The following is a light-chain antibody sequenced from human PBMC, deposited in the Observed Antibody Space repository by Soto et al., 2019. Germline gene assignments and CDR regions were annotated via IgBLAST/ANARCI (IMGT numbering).Light chain of an antibody. J-gene: IGKJ5*01. CDR3: QKSNSDPIT. Sequence: VDRVKITCRASQSISSWLAWYPQKPGKAPKLLIYKASTLKSGVPSRFSGSGSGTEFTLTLSSLQPEDVATYYCQKSNSDPITCGKGKRVAIK. V-gene: IGKV1-5*03. CDR2: KAS. CDR1: QSISSW.